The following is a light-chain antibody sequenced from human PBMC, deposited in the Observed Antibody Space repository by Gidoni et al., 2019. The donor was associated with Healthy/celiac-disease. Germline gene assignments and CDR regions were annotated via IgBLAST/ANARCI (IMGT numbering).Light chain of an antibody. CDR1: SSNIGAGYD. CDR3: QSYDSSLSGSVV. CDR2: GNS. V-gene: IGLV1-40*01. J-gene: IGLJ2*01. Sequence: QSVLTQPPPVSGAPGQRVTISCTGSSSNIGAGYDVHWYQQFPGTATKLLIYGNSNRPSGVPDRYSGTKSGTSASLAITGLKAEDEADYYCQSYDSSLSGSVVFGGGTKLTVL.